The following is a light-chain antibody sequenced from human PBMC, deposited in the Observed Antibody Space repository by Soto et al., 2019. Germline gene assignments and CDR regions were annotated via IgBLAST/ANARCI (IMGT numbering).Light chain of an antibody. CDR1: SSNIGSNY. CDR2: RNN. CDR3: AAWDDSLSGRYV. J-gene: IGLJ1*01. V-gene: IGLV1-47*01. Sequence: QSVLTQPPSASGTPGQRVTISCSGSSSNIGSNYVYWYQQLPATAPKLLIYRNNQRPSGVPDRFSGSKSGTSASLAISGLRSEDEADYYCAAWDDSLSGRYVFGTGTKLTVL.